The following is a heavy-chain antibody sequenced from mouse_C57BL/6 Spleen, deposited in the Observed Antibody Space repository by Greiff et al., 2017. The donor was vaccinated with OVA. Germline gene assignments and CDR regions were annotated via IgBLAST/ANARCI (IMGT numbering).Heavy chain of an antibody. V-gene: IGHV1-18*01. J-gene: IGHJ4*01. Sequence: EVKLMESGPELVKPGASVKIPCKASGYTFTDYNMDWVKQSHGKSLEWIGDINPNNGGTIYNQKFKGKATLTVDKSSSTAYMELRSLTSEDTAVYYCARHEDSSGYVDAMDYWGQGTSVTVSS. CDR2: INPNNGGT. D-gene: IGHD3-2*02. CDR3: ARHEDSSGYVDAMDY. CDR1: GYTFTDYN.